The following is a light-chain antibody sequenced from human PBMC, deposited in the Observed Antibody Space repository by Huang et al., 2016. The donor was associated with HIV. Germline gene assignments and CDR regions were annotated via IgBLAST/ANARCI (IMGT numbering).Light chain of an antibody. J-gene: IGKJ2*01. V-gene: IGKV3-15*01. Sequence: EIVMTQSPATLSVSPGEGATLSCRASQSVSSKLAWYQQKPGQAPRLLIYGASTRAPDIPARFSGSGSGTEFTLTISSLQSEDFAVYYCQQYNNWPSYTFGQGTKLEIK. CDR2: GAS. CDR3: QQYNNWPSYT. CDR1: QSVSSK.